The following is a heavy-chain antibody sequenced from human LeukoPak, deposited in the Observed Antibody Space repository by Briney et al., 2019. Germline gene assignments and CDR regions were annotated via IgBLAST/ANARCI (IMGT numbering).Heavy chain of an antibody. J-gene: IGHJ4*02. V-gene: IGHV3-30-3*01. Sequence: GRSLRLSCAASGFTFSSYAMHWVRQAPGKGLEWVAVISYDGSNKYYADSVKGRFTISRDNSKNTLYLQMNSLRAEDTAVYYCASSVWGSLRHFDYWGQGTLVTVSS. CDR3: ASSVWGSLRHFDY. D-gene: IGHD3-16*01. CDR1: GFTFSSYA. CDR2: ISYDGSNK.